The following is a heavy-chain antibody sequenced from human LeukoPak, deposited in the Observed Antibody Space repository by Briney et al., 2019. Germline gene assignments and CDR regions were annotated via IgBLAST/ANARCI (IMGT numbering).Heavy chain of an antibody. Sequence: SETLSLTCTVSGGFFSSLFWRWLRQPPGKGLEWIGYIFDTGSTSYNPSLKGRVTISLDTSKNQFSLKVSSVITSDTAVYYCARTNAFDFWGQGTLVTVAS. J-gene: IGHJ3*01. CDR1: GGFFSSLF. V-gene: IGHV4-59*11. CDR3: ARTNAFDF. CDR2: IFDTGST.